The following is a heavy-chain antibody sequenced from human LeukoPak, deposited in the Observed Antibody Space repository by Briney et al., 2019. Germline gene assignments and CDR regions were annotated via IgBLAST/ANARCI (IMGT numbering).Heavy chain of an antibody. D-gene: IGHD2-8*01. Sequence: GGSLRLSCAVSGLTLTIYSMNWVRRAPGKGVEWVSSMSVSRNHIFYADSVKGRFTISRDHAKNSLDLQMNSLRAEDTAIYYCVRCSNPPQQVPLFDDWGQGILVTVSS. CDR3: VRCSNPPQQVPLFDD. CDR2: MSVSRNHI. J-gene: IGHJ4*02. V-gene: IGHV3-21*01. CDR1: GLTLTIYS.